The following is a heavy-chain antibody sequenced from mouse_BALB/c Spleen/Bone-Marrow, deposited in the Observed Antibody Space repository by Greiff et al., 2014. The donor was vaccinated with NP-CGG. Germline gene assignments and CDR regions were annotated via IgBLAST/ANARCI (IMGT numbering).Heavy chain of an antibody. CDR3: ASYRYAWYFDV. CDR1: GFNIKDTY. J-gene: IGHJ1*01. D-gene: IGHD2-14*01. Sequence: EVQLQQSGAELVKPGASVKLSCTASGFNIKDTYMHWVKQRPEQGLEWVGRIDPANGNTKYDPKFQGKATITADTSSNTAYLQPSSLTSEDTAVYYCASYRYAWYFDVWGAGTTVTVSS. V-gene: IGHV14-3*02. CDR2: IDPANGNT.